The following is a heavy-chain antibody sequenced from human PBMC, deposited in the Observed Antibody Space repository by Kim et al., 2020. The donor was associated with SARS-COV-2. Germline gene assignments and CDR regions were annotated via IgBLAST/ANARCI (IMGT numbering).Heavy chain of an antibody. V-gene: IGHV3-21*01. CDR3: ARDLGVGELCWFDP. D-gene: IGHD3-10*01. Sequence: GGSLRFSCAASGFTFSSYSMNWVRQAPGKGLEWVSSISSSSSYIYYADSVKGRFTISRDNAKNSLYLQMNSLRAEDTAVYYCARDLGVGELCWFDPWGQGTLVAVSS. CDR1: GFTFSSYS. J-gene: IGHJ5*02. CDR2: ISSSSSYI.